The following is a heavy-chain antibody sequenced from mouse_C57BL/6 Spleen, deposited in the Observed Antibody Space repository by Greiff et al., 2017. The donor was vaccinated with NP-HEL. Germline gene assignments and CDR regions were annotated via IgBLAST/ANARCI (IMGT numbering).Heavy chain of an antibody. V-gene: IGHV1-15*01. CDR1: GYTFTDYE. CDR2: IDPETGGT. Sequence: VQLQQSGAELVRPGASVTLSCKASGYTFTDYEMHWVKQTPVHGLEWIGAIDPETGGTAYNQKFKGKAILTADKSSSTAYMELRSLTSEDSAVYYWTSPYYGSPYWYFDVWGTGTTVTVSS. D-gene: IGHD1-1*01. CDR3: TSPYYGSPYWYFDV. J-gene: IGHJ1*03.